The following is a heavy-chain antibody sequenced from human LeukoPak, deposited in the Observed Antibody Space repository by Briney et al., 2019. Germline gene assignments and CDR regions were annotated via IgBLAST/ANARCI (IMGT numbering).Heavy chain of an antibody. D-gene: IGHD2-2*01. CDR1: GFTFSSYS. CDR2: ISSSSSYI. V-gene: IGHV3-21*01. J-gene: IGHJ6*02. Sequence: GGSLRLSCAASGFTFSSYSMNWVRQAPGKGLEWVSSISSSSSYIYYADSVKGRFTISRDNAKNSLYLQMNGLRAEDTAVYYCARDLVVPAAPAYYYYGTDVWGQGTTVTVSS. CDR3: ARDLVVPAAPAYYYYGTDV.